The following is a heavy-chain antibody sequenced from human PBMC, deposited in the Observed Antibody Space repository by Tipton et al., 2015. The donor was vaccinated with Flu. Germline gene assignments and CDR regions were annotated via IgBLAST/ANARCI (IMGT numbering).Heavy chain of an antibody. D-gene: IGHD6-19*01. J-gene: IGHJ4*02. V-gene: IGHV3-21*01. CDR3: ARANGWYDGIDY. CDR1: GFTFSSYS. CDR2: ISSSSSYI. Sequence: SLRLSCAASGFTFSSYSMNWVRQAPGKGLEWVSSISSSSSYIYYADSVKGRFTISRDNAKNSLYLQMNSLRAEDTAVYYCARANGWYDGIDYWGQGTLVTVSS.